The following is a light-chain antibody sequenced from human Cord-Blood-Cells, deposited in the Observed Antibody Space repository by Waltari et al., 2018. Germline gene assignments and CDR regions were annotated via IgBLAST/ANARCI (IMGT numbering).Light chain of an antibody. CDR3: SSYTSSSTLV. V-gene: IGLV2-14*01. CDR1: SSDVGGYNS. CDR2: DIS. J-gene: IGLJ2*01. Sequence: QSALTQPASVSGSPGQSITIPCTGTSSDVGGYNSVSWYQKHPGKAPKRMIYDISNRPSGVSNRFSGSKSGNTASLTISGLQAEDEADYYCSSYTSSSTLVFGGGTKLTVL.